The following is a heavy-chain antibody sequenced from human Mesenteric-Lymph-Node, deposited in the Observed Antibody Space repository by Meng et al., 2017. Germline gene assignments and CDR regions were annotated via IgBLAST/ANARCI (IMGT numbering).Heavy chain of an antibody. D-gene: IGHD1-1*01. CDR2: INHSGDT. J-gene: IGHJ4*02. V-gene: IGHV4-34*01. Sequence: QVQLQQWGAGLLRPSETLSLTCAVYGGSFNGYYWSWIRQPPGKGLEWIGEINHSGDTDYNSSLKSRVTISRDTSKNQFSLKLTSVTAADTAVYYCGRDQGRQLINHWGQGTLVTVSS. CDR3: GRDQGRQLINH. CDR1: GGSFNGYY.